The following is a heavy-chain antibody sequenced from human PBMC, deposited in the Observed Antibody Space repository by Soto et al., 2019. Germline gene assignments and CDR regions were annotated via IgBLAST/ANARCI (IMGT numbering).Heavy chain of an antibody. J-gene: IGHJ6*02. V-gene: IGHV4-59*12. CDR1: GGTISSYY. CDR3: ETGRISRGLDV. Sequence: KTSETLSLTCSVSGGTISSYYWSWIRQPPGKGLEWIGYIYSRGTTSYNPSLKSRATILVDTSKNQFSLRLTSVNATDTAVYYCETGRISRGLDVWGQGTTVVVSS. CDR2: IYSRGTT.